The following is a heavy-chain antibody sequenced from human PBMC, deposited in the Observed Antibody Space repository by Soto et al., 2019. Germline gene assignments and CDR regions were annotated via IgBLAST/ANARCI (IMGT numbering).Heavy chain of an antibody. Sequence: PGGSLRLSCAASGFTFSSYWMHWVRQAPGKGLVWVSRINNDGSSTSYADSVKGRFTISRDNAKSTLYLEMSSLRAEDTAVYYCARDPLFGDTDYGLDVWGQGTTVTVSS. CDR3: ARDPLFGDTDYGLDV. J-gene: IGHJ6*02. D-gene: IGHD3-3*01. CDR2: INNDGSST. CDR1: GFTFSSYW. V-gene: IGHV3-74*01.